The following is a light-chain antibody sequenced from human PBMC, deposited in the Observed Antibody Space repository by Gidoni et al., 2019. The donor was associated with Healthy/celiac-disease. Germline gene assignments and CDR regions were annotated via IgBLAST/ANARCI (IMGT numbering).Light chain of an antibody. V-gene: IGLV2-23*02. Sequence: QSALTQPASVSGSPGQSITISCTGTSSAVGSYNRVSWYHKHPGTAPKLIIYEVSKRPSWVSNRFSGSKSVNTASMTISGLQAEDESDYYCCSYAGSSTFYVFGTGTKVTVL. CDR1: SSAVGSYNR. CDR3: CSYAGSSTFYV. CDR2: EVS. J-gene: IGLJ1*01.